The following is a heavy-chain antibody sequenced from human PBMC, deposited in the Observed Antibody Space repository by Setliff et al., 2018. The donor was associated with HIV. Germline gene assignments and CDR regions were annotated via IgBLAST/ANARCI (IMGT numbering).Heavy chain of an antibody. Sequence: AGGSLRLSCAASGFTFKNYAMSWVRQAPGKGLEWVSGIGGSGAKTNYADSVKGRFTISRDKSKNTLYLQMSSLRAEDTAVYYCAKDRGDYDFWSGYYIYWGQGTPVTVSS. D-gene: IGHD3-3*01. CDR1: GFTFKNYA. CDR3: AKDRGDYDFWSGYYIY. CDR2: IGGSGAKT. V-gene: IGHV3-23*01. J-gene: IGHJ4*02.